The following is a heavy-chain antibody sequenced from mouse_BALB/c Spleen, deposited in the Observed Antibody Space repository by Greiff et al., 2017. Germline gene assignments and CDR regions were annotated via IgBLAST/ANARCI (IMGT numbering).Heavy chain of an antibody. CDR3: ARRGYGNPYYYAMDY. Sequence: EVQGVESGGGLVQPGGSLKLSCAASGFDFSRYWMSWVRQAPGKGLEWIGEINPDSSTINYTPSLKDKFIISRDNAKNTLYLQMSKVRSEDTALYYCARRGYGNPYYYAMDYWGQGTSVTVSS. V-gene: IGHV4-1*02. J-gene: IGHJ4*01. CDR2: INPDSSTI. CDR1: GFDFSRYW. D-gene: IGHD2-1*01.